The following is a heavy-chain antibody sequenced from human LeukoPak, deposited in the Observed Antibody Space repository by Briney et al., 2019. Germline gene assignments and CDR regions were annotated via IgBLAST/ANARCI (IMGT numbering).Heavy chain of an antibody. J-gene: IGHJ4*02. CDR1: GYTFTSYG. D-gene: IGHD3-22*01. CDR2: ISAYNGNT. V-gene: IGHV1-18*01. Sequence: WASVKVSCKASGYTFTSYGISWVRQAPGQGLEWMGWISAYNGNTNYAQKLQGRVTMTTDTSTGTAYMELRSLRSDDTAVYYCAAHYYDSLETLWGQGTLVTVSS. CDR3: AAHYYDSLETL.